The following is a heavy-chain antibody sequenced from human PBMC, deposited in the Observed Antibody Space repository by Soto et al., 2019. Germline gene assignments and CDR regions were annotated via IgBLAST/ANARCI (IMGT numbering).Heavy chain of an antibody. CDR2: IHYSGSS. CDR3: ARTNVWSIDF. D-gene: IGHD2-8*02. Sequence: SETLSLTCTVSGGSVSSDYWTWIRQPPGKGLEWIGYIHYSGSSNYNPSLKSPVTISLDTSKNQFSLRLSSVTAADTAIYYCARTNVWSIDFWGQGTLVTVSS. V-gene: IGHV4-59*08. J-gene: IGHJ4*02. CDR1: GGSVSSDY.